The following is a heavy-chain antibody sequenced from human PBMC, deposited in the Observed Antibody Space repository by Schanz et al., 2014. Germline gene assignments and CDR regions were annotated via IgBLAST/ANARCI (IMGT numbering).Heavy chain of an antibody. J-gene: IGHJ4*02. D-gene: IGHD6-13*01. CDR3: ARLDSSSWYPRY. V-gene: IGHV3-48*01. CDR2: ISDSGDST. Sequence: EVQLVESGGALVQPGGSLRLSCAASGFTFSRYAMHWVRQAPGKGLEWVSDISDSGDSTHYADSVKGRFTISRDNSKNTLYLQMNSLRAEDTAVYYCARLDSSSWYPRYWGQGTLVTVSS. CDR1: GFTFSRYA.